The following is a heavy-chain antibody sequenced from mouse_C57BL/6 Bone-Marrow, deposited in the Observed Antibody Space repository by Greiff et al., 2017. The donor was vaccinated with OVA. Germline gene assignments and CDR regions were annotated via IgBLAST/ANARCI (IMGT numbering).Heavy chain of an antibody. D-gene: IGHD2-1*01. CDR1: GYTFTDYE. J-gene: IGHJ2*01. V-gene: IGHV1-15*01. Sequence: SGAELVRPGASVTLSCKASGYTFTDYEMHWVKQTPVHGLEWIGAIDPETGGTAYNQKFKGKATLTADKSSSTAYMELRSLTSEDSAVYYCTRRDLLWDYWGQGTTLTVSS. CDR2: IDPETGGT. CDR3: TRRDLLWDY.